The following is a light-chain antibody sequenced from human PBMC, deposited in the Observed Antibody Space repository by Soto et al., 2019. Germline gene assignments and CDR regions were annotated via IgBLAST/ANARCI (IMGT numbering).Light chain of an antibody. Sequence: EIVLTQSPATLSLSPGERATLSCRASQSVSSYLAWYQQKPGKVHSLVIYDASNRATGIPRRFSGSGSGTDFTLNISSLENEDFGIYYCQQRSSWPRKFGQGTKVEIK. CDR2: DAS. CDR3: QQRSSWPRK. J-gene: IGKJ1*01. CDR1: QSVSSY. V-gene: IGKV3-11*01.